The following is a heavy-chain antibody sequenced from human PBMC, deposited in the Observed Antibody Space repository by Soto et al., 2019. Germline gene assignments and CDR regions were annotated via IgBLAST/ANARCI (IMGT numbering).Heavy chain of an antibody. D-gene: IGHD3-10*01. J-gene: IGHJ4*02. Sequence: EVHLLESGGGLVQPGGSLRLSCAASGFPFTGYAMSWVRQAPGKGLEWVSAISGHGDATFYADSVKGRFTISRDNSKNTLYLPMNSLRAEDTALYYCANSRVSMVRGLIIIPNYWGQGTLVTVSS. CDR1: GFPFTGYA. CDR2: ISGHGDAT. CDR3: ANSRVSMVRGLIIIPNY. V-gene: IGHV3-23*01.